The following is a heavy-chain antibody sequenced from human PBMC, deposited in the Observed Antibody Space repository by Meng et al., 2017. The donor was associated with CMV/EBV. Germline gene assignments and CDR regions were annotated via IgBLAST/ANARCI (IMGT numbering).Heavy chain of an antibody. CDR1: GFTFSSYA. CDR3: ARDGKKTLGLYMVRGVIGYYGMDV. CDR2: ISSSSSYI. Sequence: GESLKISCAASGFTFSSYAINWVRQAPGKGLEWVSSISSSSSYIYYADSVQGRFTISRDNAKNSLYLQMNSLRVEDTAVYYCARDGKKTLGLYMVRGVIGYYGMDVWGQGTTVTVSS. J-gene: IGHJ6*02. D-gene: IGHD3-10*01. V-gene: IGHV3-21*01.